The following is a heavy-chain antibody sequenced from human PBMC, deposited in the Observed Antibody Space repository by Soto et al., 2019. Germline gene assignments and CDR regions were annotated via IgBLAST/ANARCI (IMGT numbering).Heavy chain of an antibody. CDR1: GYTFTSYY. CDR3: ARDTTRIAVAADAFDI. D-gene: IGHD6-19*01. CDR2: INPSGGST. Sequence: ASVKVSCKASGYTFTSYYMHWVRQAPGQGLEWMGIINPSGGSTSYAQKFQGRVTMTRDTSTSTVYMELSSLRSEDTAVYYCARDTTRIAVAADAFDIWGQGTMVTVSS. V-gene: IGHV1-46*01. J-gene: IGHJ3*02.